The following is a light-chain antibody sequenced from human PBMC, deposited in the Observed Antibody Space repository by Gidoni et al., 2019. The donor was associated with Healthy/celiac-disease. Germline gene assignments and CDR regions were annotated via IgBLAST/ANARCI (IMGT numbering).Light chain of an antibody. V-gene: IGKV1-5*01. J-gene: IGKJ1*01. CDR2: DAS. Sequence: DIQMTQSPSTLSASVGDRVTITCRASQSISSWLAWYQQKPGKATKRLSYDASSLESGVPSRLSGSGSGTEFTLTISSLQPDDFATYYCQQYNSFAWTFGQGTKVEIK. CDR3: QQYNSFAWT. CDR1: QSISSW.